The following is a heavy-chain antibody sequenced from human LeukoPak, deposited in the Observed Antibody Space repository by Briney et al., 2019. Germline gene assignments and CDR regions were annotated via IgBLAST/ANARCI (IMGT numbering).Heavy chain of an antibody. CDR1: GFTFSNHG. CDR3: ARPAYTAAYDL. V-gene: IGHV3-33*01. CDR2: IWYDGSNK. J-gene: IGHJ3*01. Sequence: GGSLRLSCAASGFTFSNHGMHWVRQAPGKGPEWVALIWYDGSNKYYGDSVKGRFTISRDNSKNTVYLQMNSLRAEDTGVYYCARPAYTAAYDLWGQGTLVTVSS. D-gene: IGHD3-16*01.